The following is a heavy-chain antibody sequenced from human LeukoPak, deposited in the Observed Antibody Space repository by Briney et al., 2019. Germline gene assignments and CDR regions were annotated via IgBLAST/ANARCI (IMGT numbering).Heavy chain of an antibody. V-gene: IGHV4-30-4*08. CDR3: ARKKKNRVWSGYFDP. CDR1: GGSISSGGYY. D-gene: IGHD3-3*01. CDR2: IYYSGST. Sequence: SETLSLTCTVSGGSISSGGYYWSWIRQHPGKGLEWIRYIYYSGSTYYNPSLKSRVTISVDTSKNQFSLKLSSVTAADTAVYYRARKKKNRVWSGYFDPWGQGTLVTVSS. J-gene: IGHJ5*02.